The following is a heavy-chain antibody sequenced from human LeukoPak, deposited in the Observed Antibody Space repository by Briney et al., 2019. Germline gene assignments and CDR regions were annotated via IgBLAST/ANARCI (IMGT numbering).Heavy chain of an antibody. J-gene: IGHJ6*02. CDR2: INPNSGNT. CDR1: GYTFTGYY. Sequence: ASVKVSCKASGYTFTGYYMHWVRQAPGQGLEWMGWINPNSGNTHYAQKFQDRVTMTRDTSISTAYMELNSLRSDDTAVYYCARDIVVVPAAEGTKASYYYYGMDVWGQGTTVTVSS. D-gene: IGHD2-2*01. CDR3: ARDIVVVPAAEGTKASYYYYGMDV. V-gene: IGHV1-2*02.